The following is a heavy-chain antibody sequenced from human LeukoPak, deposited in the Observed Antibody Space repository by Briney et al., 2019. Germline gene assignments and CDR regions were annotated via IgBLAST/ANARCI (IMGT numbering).Heavy chain of an antibody. V-gene: IGHV3-23*01. CDR3: AKVIGTYYDFWSGYFDY. CDR2: ISGSGGST. J-gene: IGHJ4*02. D-gene: IGHD3-3*01. Sequence: GGSLRLSCAASGFTFSSYAMSWVRQAPGKELESASAISGSGGSTYYADSVKGRFTISRDNSKNTLYLQMNSLRAEDTDVYYCAKVIGTYYDFWSGYFDYWGQGTLVTVSS. CDR1: GFTFSSYA.